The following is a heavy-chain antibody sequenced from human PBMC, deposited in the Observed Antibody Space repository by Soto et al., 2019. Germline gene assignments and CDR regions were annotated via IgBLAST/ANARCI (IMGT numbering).Heavy chain of an antibody. Sequence: QVQLQESGPGLVKPAETLSLTCTVSGGSISSFYCSWIRQPAGKGLEWIGRMYTSGSTNYNPSLKSRVTMSVDTSKNQFSLKLSSVTAADTAVYYCASSQGNWLDPWGQGTLVTVSS. V-gene: IGHV4-4*07. J-gene: IGHJ5*02. CDR3: ASSQGNWLDP. CDR1: GGSISSFY. CDR2: MYTSGST.